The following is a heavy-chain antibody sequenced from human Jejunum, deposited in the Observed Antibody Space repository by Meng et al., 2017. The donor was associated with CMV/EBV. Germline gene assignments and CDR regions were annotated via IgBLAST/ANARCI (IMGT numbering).Heavy chain of an antibody. CDR1: GYSISSGYY. CDR3: ARVGYYDWLFYFES. V-gene: IGHV4-38-2*02. D-gene: IGHD3-9*01. CDR2: IYHSGRT. Sequence: SGYSISSGYYWGWIRQPSGKGLEWVATIYHSGRTSYNPSLMSRVTLSVDASKNQFSLTLRSVTAADTAVYYCARVGYYDWLFYFESWGQGTLVTVSS. J-gene: IGHJ4*02.